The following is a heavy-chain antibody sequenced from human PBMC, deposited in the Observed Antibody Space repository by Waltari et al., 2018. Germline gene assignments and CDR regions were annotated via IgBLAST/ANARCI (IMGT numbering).Heavy chain of an antibody. CDR3: AREHSGSTATYYYYYYGMDV. CDR2: MNPNSGNT. J-gene: IGHJ6*02. CDR1: GYTFTSYD. V-gene: IGHV1-8*03. Sequence: QVQLVQSGAEVKKPGASVKVSCKASGYTFTSYDINWVRQATGQGLEWMGWMNPNSGNTGDAQKFQGRVTITRNTSISTAYMELSSLRSEDTAVYYCAREHSGSTATYYYYYYGMDVWGQGTTITVSS. D-gene: IGHD1-26*01.